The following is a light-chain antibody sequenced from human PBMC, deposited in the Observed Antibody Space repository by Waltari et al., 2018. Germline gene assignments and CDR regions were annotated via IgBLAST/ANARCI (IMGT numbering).Light chain of an antibody. J-gene: IGKJ2*01. CDR3: QQCYSTPYT. V-gene: IGKV3-15*01. CDR1: QSVGRF. CDR2: WAS. Sequence: EILMTQSPATLSVSPGQRGTLSCRASQSVGRFLAWFQQKPGQPPKLLIYWASTRESGVPDRFSGSGSGTEFTLTISSLQAADVAVYYCQQCYSTPYTFGQGTKLEIK.